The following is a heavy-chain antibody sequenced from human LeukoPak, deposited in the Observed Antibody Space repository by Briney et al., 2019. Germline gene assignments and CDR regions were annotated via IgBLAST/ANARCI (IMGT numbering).Heavy chain of an antibody. CDR1: GFTFSSYS. Sequence: GGSLRLSCAASGFTFSSYSMNWVRQAPGKGLEWLSYITGGTTTITYYADSVKGRFTISRDNAKNSLDLQMTSLRAEDTAVYYCAKREYYYMDVWGKGTTVTISS. V-gene: IGHV3-48*01. CDR2: ITGGTTTIT. J-gene: IGHJ6*03. CDR3: AKREYYYMDV.